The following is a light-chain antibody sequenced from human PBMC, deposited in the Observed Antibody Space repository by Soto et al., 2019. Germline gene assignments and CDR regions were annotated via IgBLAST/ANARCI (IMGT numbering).Light chain of an antibody. J-gene: IGLJ3*02. CDR1: SSDIGHYDY. CDR3: CSYVDTDTWV. V-gene: IGLV2-11*01. CDR2: GVS. Sequence: QSALTQPASVSGSPGQSITISCTGTSSDIGHYDYVSWYQQHPGKAPKLMISGVSERPSGVPDRFSGSKSGNTASLTISGLQAEDEADYYCCSYVDTDTWVFGGGTKVTVL.